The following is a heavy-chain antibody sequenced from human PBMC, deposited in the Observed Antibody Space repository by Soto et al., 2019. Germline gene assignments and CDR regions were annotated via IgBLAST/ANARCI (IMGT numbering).Heavy chain of an antibody. Sequence: QVQLLESGGGLVKPGGSQRLSCVTSGFTFSDYYMGWVRQAPGKGLELISYISGSGSYTLYADSVKGRFTVSRDNANKSLSLVMSSLRGEETAMSYCVRDSSPYYGGRKEFGAFDIWGLGTVVTVSS. V-gene: IGHV3-11*06. CDR3: VRDSSPYYGGRKEFGAFDI. J-gene: IGHJ3*02. CDR2: ISGSGSYT. CDR1: GFTFSDYY. D-gene: IGHD3-3*01.